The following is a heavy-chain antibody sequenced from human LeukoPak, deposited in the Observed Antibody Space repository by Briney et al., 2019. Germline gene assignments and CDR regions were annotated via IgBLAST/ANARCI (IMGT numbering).Heavy chain of an antibody. D-gene: IGHD1-1*01. CDR1: GDSITSYY. Sequence: ASETLSLTCSVSGDSITSYYWNWVRQPPGKGLEWIGYIHYTGKNYYNPSLKSRVTMSVDMSKSQFSLKLSSVTAADTAVYYCAKWHEGQLAFDSWGQGTLVTVSS. CDR2: IHYTGKN. V-gene: IGHV4-59*01. J-gene: IGHJ4*02. CDR3: AKWHEGQLAFDS.